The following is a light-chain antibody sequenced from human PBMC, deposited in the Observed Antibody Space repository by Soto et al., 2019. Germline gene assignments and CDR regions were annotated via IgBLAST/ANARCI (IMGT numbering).Light chain of an antibody. Sequence: EIVITQSPDTLSLSPGERATLSCRASQSVSSYLAWYPQKPGQAPRLLIYDASTRETGIPARFSGSGAGTEFTRTITSLEPEDFAVYYCQQRSNWTPTFGQGTKVDIK. CDR2: DAS. CDR1: QSVSSY. J-gene: IGKJ1*01. CDR3: QQRSNWTPT. V-gene: IGKV3-11*01.